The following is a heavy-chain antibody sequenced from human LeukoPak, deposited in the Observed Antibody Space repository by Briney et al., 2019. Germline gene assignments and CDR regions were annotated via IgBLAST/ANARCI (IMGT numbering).Heavy chain of an antibody. Sequence: ASVKVSCKASGYTFTSYYMHWVRQAPGQGLEWMGIINPSGGSTSYAQKFQGRVTMTRDMSTSTVYMELSSLRSEDTAVYYCAIYSNDKWELRDYWGQGTLVTVSS. CDR2: INPSGGST. V-gene: IGHV1-46*01. CDR3: AIYSNDKWELRDY. D-gene: IGHD1-26*01. CDR1: GYTFTSYY. J-gene: IGHJ4*02.